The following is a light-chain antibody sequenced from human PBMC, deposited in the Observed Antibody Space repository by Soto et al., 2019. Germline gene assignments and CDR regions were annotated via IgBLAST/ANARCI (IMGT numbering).Light chain of an antibody. V-gene: IGKV3-20*01. J-gene: IGKJ2*01. Sequence: EIVLTQSPGTLSLSPGERATLSCRASQSVSSSYLAWYQQNPGQAPRLLIYGASSRATGIPDRFSGSGSGTDFTLTISRLEPEDCAGYYCQQYGSSPLYTFGQGTKLEIK. CDR2: GAS. CDR3: QQYGSSPLYT. CDR1: QSVSSSY.